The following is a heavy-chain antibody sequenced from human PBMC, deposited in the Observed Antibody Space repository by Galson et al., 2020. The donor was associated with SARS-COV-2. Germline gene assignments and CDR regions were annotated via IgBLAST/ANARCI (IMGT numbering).Heavy chain of an antibody. CDR3: GRAGLLWFGELLPDYYYGMDV. V-gene: IGHV7-4-1*02. D-gene: IGHD3-10*01. J-gene: IGHJ6*02. CDR1: GYTFTSYA. CDR2: INTNTGNP. Sequence: ASVKVSCKASGYTFTSYAMNWVRQAPGQGLEWMGWINTNTGNPTYAQGFTGRFVFSLDTSVSTAYLQISSLKAEDTAVYYCGRAGLLWFGELLPDYYYGMDVWGQGTTVTVSS.